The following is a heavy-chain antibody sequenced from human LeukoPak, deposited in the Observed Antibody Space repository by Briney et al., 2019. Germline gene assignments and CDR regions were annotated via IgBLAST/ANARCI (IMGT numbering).Heavy chain of an antibody. CDR3: ARDHVFITFGGIIVGYYFDY. D-gene: IGHD3-16*02. J-gene: IGHJ4*02. CDR2: ISAYNGST. Sequence: ASVKVSCKASGYTFTSYGISWVRQAPGQGLEWMGWISAYNGSTNYAQKLQGRVTMTTDTSTTTAYMELRSLRSDDTAVYCCARDHVFITFGGIIVGYYFDYWGQGTLVTVSS. CDR1: GYTFTSYG. V-gene: IGHV1-18*01.